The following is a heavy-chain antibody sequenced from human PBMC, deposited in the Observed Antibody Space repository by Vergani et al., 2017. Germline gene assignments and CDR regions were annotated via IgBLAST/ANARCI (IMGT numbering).Heavy chain of an antibody. CDR1: GFTFSSYA. CDR2: ISSSSSYI. V-gene: IGHV3-21*01. J-gene: IGHJ6*02. Sequence: EVQLLESGGGLVQPGGSLRLSCAASGFTFSSYAMNWVRQAPGKGLEWVSSISSSSSYIYYADSVKGRFTISRDNAKNSLYLQMNSLRAEDTAVYYCAKDQTKYYYDSSAGYGMDVWGQGTTVTVSS. CDR3: AKDQTKYYYDSSAGYGMDV. D-gene: IGHD3-22*01.